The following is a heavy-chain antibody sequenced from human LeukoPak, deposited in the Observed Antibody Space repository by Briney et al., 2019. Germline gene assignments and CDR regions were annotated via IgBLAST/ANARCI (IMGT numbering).Heavy chain of an antibody. V-gene: IGHV3-23*01. CDR2: ITGGGAST. CDR1: GFTFSGYS. J-gene: IGHJ4*02. CDR3: AKESPPGQAYFDN. Sequence: GGSLRLSCAASGFTFSGYSMNWVRQAPGKGLEWVSDITGGGASTYYADSVRGRFTISRDSSKNTLYLQMNSLTAGDTAVYYCAKESPPGQAYFDNWGQGTLVTVSS.